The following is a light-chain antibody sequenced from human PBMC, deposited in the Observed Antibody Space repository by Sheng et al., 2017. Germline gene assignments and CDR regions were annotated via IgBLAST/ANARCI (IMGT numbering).Light chain of an antibody. CDR2: DDS. V-gene: IGLV3-21*02. CDR3: QVWDNSSENVV. Sequence: SYVLTQEPSVSVAPGQTARITCGGHNIGSKTVHWYQQKPGRAPVLVVYDDSDRPSGIPERFSGSNSGKTATLTISRVEAGDEADYYCQVWDNSSENVVIGGGTTLTVL. CDR1: NIGSKT. J-gene: IGLJ2*01.